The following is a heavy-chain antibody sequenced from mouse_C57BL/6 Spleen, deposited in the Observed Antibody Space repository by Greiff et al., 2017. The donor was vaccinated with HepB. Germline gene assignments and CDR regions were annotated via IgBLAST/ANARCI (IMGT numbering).Heavy chain of an antibody. CDR2: IDPETGGT. J-gene: IGHJ4*01. D-gene: IGHD1-1*01. Sequence: QVQLKESGAELVRPGASVTLSCKASGYTFTDYEMHWVKQTPVHGLEWIGAIDPETGGTAYNQKFKGKAILTADKSSSTAYMELRSLTSEDSAVYYCTRSGYGSYYYAMDYWGQGTSVTVSS. CDR3: TRSGYGSYYYAMDY. V-gene: IGHV1-15*01. CDR1: GYTFTDYE.